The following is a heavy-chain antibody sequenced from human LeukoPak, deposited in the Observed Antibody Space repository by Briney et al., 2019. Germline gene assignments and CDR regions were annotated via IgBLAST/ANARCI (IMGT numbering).Heavy chain of an antibody. J-gene: IGHJ3*02. Sequence: SETLSLTCTVSGGSISSYYWNWIRQPPGKGLEWIGCIYYNSGRTNYNPSLKSRVTISVDTSKNQFSLKLSSVTAADTAVYYCARIGLSGSLPSDAFDIWGQGTMVTVSS. CDR1: GGSISSYY. CDR3: ARIGLSGSLPSDAFDI. CDR2: IYYNSGRT. V-gene: IGHV4-59*08. D-gene: IGHD3-10*01.